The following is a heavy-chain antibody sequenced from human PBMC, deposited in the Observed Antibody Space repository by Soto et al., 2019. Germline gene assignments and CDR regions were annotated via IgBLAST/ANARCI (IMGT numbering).Heavy chain of an antibody. D-gene: IGHD1-7*01. CDR2: ISASGGST. J-gene: IGHJ4*02. Sequence: EVQLLESGGGLVQPGGSLRLSCAASGFTFSSCAMSWVRQAPGKGLEWVSAISASGGSTYYADSVKGRFTISRDNSKNTLYLQMNSLRAEDTAVYYCAQDPNWTYIYSSWGQGTLVTVSS. CDR3: AQDPNWTYIYSS. V-gene: IGHV3-23*01. CDR1: GFTFSSCA.